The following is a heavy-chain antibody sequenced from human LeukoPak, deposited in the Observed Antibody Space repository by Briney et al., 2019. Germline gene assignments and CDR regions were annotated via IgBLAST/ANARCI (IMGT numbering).Heavy chain of an antibody. CDR2: ISYSGTN. CDR3: ASLGTLRA. CDR1: GGSVSSSTYY. Sequence: SETLSLTCTVSGGSVSSSTYYWGWIRQPPGKGLEWIGSISYSGTNYNNPSLKSRVSVSIDTSKNQFSVRLTSVSAADTAMYYCASLGTLRAWGQGTLVTVSS. J-gene: IGHJ5*02. V-gene: IGHV4-39*01. D-gene: IGHD7-27*01.